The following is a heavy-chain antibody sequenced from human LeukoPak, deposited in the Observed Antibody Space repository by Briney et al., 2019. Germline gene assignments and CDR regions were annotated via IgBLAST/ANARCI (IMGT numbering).Heavy chain of an antibody. J-gene: IGHJ4*02. CDR1: GFTVSSNY. D-gene: IGHD6-6*01. Sequence: GGSLRLSCAASGFTVSSNYMSWVRQAPGKGLEWVSVIYSGGSTYYSDSVKGRVTISRDNSKNTLYLQMNSLRAEDTAVYYCARSGSTYSSYYFDYWGQGTLVTVSS. CDR2: IYSGGST. V-gene: IGHV3-66*02. CDR3: ARSGSTYSSYYFDY.